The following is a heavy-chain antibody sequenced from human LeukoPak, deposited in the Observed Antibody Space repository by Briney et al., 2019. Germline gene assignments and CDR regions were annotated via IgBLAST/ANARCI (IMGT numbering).Heavy chain of an antibody. CDR2: IYWDDVK. V-gene: IGHV2-5*02. D-gene: IGHD2-2*02. Sequence: ESGPTLVKPTETLTLTCTFSGFSLRTSGVGVGWFRQPPGKALEWLALIYWDDVKRYSPSLKSRLTITKDTSKNQVVLTMTNMDPVDTATYYCAHRDLYCSSASCYSADAFDLWGQGTMVTVSS. CDR3: AHRDLYCSSASCYSADAFDL. CDR1: GFSLRTSGVG. J-gene: IGHJ3*01.